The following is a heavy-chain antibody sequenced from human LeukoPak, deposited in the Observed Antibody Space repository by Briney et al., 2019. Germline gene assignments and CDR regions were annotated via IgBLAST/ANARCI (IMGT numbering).Heavy chain of an antibody. CDR3: AKDRSSSWYEYFQH. D-gene: IGHD6-13*01. J-gene: IGHJ1*01. CDR2: ISGSGGST. CDR1: GFTFSSYA. V-gene: IGHV3-23*01. Sequence: GGSLRLSCAASGFTFSSYAMSWVRQAPGKGLEWVSAISGSGGSTYYADSVKGRFTIPRDNSKNTLYLQMNSLRAEDTAVYYCAKDRSSSWYEYFQHWGQGTLVTVSS.